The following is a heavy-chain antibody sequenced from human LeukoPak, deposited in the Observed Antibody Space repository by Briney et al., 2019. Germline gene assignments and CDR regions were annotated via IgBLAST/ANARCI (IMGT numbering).Heavy chain of an antibody. CDR2: VGSDNKP. CDR1: GFAFNKYA. Sequence: GGSLRLSCAASGFAFNKYAMSWVRQAPGKGLEWVSSVGSDNKPHYSESVKGRFAISRDNSKSMLFLQLNSLRAEDTALYYCAGDLHYYVAMDVWGQGTTVTVSS. D-gene: IGHD3-10*02. CDR3: AGDLHYYVAMDV. V-gene: IGHV3-23*05. J-gene: IGHJ6*02.